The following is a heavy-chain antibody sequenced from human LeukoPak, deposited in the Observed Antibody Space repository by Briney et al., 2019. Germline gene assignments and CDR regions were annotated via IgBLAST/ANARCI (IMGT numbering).Heavy chain of an antibody. J-gene: IGHJ1*01. CDR3: ARAYWDCSSTSCYPNFQH. CDR2: IIPIFGTA. Sequence: GASVKVSCKASGYTFTSYGISWVRQAPGQGLEWMGGIIPIFGTANYAQKFQGRVTITADESTSTAYMELSSLRSEDTAVYYCARAYWDCSSTSCYPNFQHWGQGTLVTVSS. CDR1: GYTFTSYG. V-gene: IGHV1-69*13. D-gene: IGHD2-2*01.